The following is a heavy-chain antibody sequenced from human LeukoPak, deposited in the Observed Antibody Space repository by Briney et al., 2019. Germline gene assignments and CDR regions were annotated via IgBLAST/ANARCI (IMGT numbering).Heavy chain of an antibody. CDR2: IFYSGST. D-gene: IGHD2-8*01. CDR1: GGSLSGYY. Sequence: NPSETLSLTCTVSGGSLSGYYWSWIRQPPGKGLEWIGYIFYSGSTNYSPSLKSRVSISVDTSEYQFSLKLSSVTAADTAVYYCARRGGVKFDYWGQGTLVTVSS. CDR3: ARRGGVKFDY. V-gene: IGHV4-59*01. J-gene: IGHJ4*02.